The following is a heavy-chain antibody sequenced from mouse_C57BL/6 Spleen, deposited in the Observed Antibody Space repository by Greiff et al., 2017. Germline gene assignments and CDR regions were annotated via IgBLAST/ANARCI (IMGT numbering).Heavy chain of an antibody. D-gene: IGHD1-1*01. J-gene: IGHJ2*01. CDR3: ATSYYGSSSFDY. Sequence: QVQLQQPGAELVKPGASVKLSCKASGYTFTSYWMHWVKQRPGQGLEWIGMIHPNSGSTNYNETFKSKATLTVDKSSSTAYMQLSSLTSEDSSVYYCATSYYGSSSFDYWGQGTTLTVSS. CDR2: IHPNSGST. CDR1: GYTFTSYW. V-gene: IGHV1-64*01.